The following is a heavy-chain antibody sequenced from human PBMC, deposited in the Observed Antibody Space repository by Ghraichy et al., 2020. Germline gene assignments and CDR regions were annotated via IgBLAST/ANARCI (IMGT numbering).Heavy chain of an antibody. V-gene: IGHV3-7*01. D-gene: IGHD2-8*01. CDR3: ARVKGTNGVCYPFCYYYGMDV. Sequence: GGSLRLSCAASGFTFSSYWMSWVRQAPGKGLEWVANIKQDGSEKYYVDSVKGRFTISRDNAKNSLYLQMNSLRAEDTAVYYCARVKGTNGVCYPFCYYYGMDVWGKGTTVTVSS. CDR1: GFTFSSYW. CDR2: IKQDGSEK. J-gene: IGHJ6*04.